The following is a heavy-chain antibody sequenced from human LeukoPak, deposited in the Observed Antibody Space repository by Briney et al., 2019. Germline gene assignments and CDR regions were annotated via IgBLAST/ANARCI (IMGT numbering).Heavy chain of an antibody. CDR2: IKEDGSER. D-gene: IGHD1-26*01. Sequence: PGGSLRLSCAASGFTFSSYWMSWVRQAPGKGLEWVANIKEDGSERYYVDSVKGRLTISRDNAKNSLDLQMTSLRAEDTAVYYCARDSAYAFDTWGQGTKVTVSS. CDR1: GFTFSSYW. CDR3: ARDSAYAFDT. J-gene: IGHJ3*02. V-gene: IGHV3-7*05.